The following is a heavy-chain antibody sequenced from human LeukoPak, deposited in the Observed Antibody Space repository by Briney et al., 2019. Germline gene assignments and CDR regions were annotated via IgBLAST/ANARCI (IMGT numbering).Heavy chain of an antibody. V-gene: IGHV3-11*01. Sequence: GGSLRLSCAASGFTVSSNYMSWVRQAPGKGLEWVSYISSSGSTIYYADSVKGRFTISRDNAKNSLYLQMNSLRAEDTALYYCARGGISYYYYYMDVWGKGTTVTVSS. CDR2: ISSSGSTI. CDR3: ARGGISYYYYYMDV. J-gene: IGHJ6*03. CDR1: GFTVSSNY. D-gene: IGHD1-26*01.